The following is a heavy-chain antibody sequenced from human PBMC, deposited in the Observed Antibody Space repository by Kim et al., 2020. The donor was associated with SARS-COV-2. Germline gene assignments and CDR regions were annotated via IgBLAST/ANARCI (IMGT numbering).Heavy chain of an antibody. V-gene: IGHV1-69*13. D-gene: IGHD3-9*01. CDR3: ARTNPGSDITIFFHT. Sequence: SVKVSCKASGGTFSSYAISWVRQAPGQGLEWMGGIIPIFGTANYAQKFQGRVTITADESTSTAYMELSSLRSEDTAVYYCARTNPGSDITIFFHTWGQGTLVTVSS. J-gene: IGHJ4*02. CDR1: GGTFSSYA. CDR2: IIPIFGTA.